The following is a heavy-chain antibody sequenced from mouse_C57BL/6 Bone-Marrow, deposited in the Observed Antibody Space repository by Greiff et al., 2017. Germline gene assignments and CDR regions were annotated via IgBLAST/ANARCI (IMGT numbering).Heavy chain of an antibody. CDR1: GFTFSSYG. CDR3: ARDGYYAWFAY. CDR2: ISSGGSYT. D-gene: IGHD2-3*01. J-gene: IGHJ3*01. V-gene: IGHV5-6*01. Sequence: EVKLMESGGDLVKPGGSLKLSCAASGFTFSSYGMSWVRQTPDKRLEWVATISSGGSYTYYPDSVKGRFTISRDNAKNTLYLQMSSLKSEDTAMYYCARDGYYAWFAYWGQGILVTVSA.